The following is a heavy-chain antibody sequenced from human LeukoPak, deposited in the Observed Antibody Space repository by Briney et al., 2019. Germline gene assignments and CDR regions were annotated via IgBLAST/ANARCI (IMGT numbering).Heavy chain of an antibody. Sequence: PSETLSLTCTVSGVSISSSNSYWGWIRQPPGKGLEWIGSIYYSENTYYNASLKSQVSISIDTSKNQFSLRLTSVTAADTAVYYCARDLEQWLVTWFDPWGQGTLVTVSS. J-gene: IGHJ5*02. CDR1: GVSISSSNSY. V-gene: IGHV4-39*02. CDR3: ARDLEQWLVTWFDP. CDR2: IYYSENT. D-gene: IGHD6-19*01.